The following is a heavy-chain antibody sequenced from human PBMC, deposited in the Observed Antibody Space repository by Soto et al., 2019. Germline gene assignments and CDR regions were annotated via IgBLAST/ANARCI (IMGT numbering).Heavy chain of an antibody. J-gene: IGHJ6*02. D-gene: IGHD1-1*01. CDR1: GGTFSSYA. CDR3: ARGGKERFRGSGMDV. CDR2: IISIFGTA. Sequence: QVQLVQSGAEVKQPGTSVKVSCKVSGGTFSSYAISWVRQAPGQGLEWMGEIISIFGTAMYAQKFQGRVTIIADESASTAYMELSGLRSDDTAVYYCARGGKERFRGSGMDVWGQGTTVTVSS. V-gene: IGHV1-69*01.